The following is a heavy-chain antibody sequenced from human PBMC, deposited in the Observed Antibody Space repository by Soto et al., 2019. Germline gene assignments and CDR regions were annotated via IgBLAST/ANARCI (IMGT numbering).Heavy chain of an antibody. CDR1: GGTFSSYA. CDR3: ARGGRDGYTEEAFDI. CDR2: IIPIFGTA. J-gene: IGHJ3*02. Sequence: VASVKVSCKASGGTFSSYAISWVRQAPGQGLEWMGGIIPIFGTANYAQKFQGRVTITADESTSTAYMELSSLRSEDTAVYYCARGGRDGYTEEAFDIWGQGTMVTVSS. V-gene: IGHV1-69*13. D-gene: IGHD5-12*01.